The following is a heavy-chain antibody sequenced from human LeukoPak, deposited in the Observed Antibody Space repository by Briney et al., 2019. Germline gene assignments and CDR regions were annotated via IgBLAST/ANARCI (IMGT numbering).Heavy chain of an antibody. V-gene: IGHV3-20*04. D-gene: IGHD3-16*02. Sequence: GGSLRLXCAASGFTFDDYGMSWVRQAPGKGLEWVSGINWNGGSTGYADSVKGRFTISRDNAKNSLYLQMNSLRAEDTALYYCARRSRYDYVWGSCRGFDYWGQGTLVTVSS. CDR2: INWNGGST. CDR3: ARRSRYDYVWGSCRGFDY. CDR1: GFTFDDYG. J-gene: IGHJ4*02.